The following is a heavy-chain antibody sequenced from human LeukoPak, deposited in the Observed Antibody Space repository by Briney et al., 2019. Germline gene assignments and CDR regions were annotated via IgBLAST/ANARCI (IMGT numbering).Heavy chain of an antibody. CDR1: GFTFNTCS. J-gene: IGHJ4*02. D-gene: IGHD3-22*01. CDR2: ISSSGKIV. V-gene: IGHV3-48*01. Sequence: GGSLRLSCAASGFTFNTCSMNWVRQAPGKGLEWVSYISSSGKIVHSADSVKGRFTISRDTAKNSLYLQMNSLRAEYTALYYCVTETNYYDTSGTLFDYWGQGTLVTVSS. CDR3: VTETNYYDTSGTLFDY.